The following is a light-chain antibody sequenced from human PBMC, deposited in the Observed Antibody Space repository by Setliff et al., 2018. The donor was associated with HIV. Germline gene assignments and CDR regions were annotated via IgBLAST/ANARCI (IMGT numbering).Light chain of an antibody. V-gene: IGLV2-14*01. J-gene: IGLJ1*01. CDR1: SSDIGGHNF. CDR2: GLN. Sequence: QSALTQPASVSGSPGQSITISCAGSSSDIGGHNFVSWYQQDPGKAPKLMIYGLNNRPSGVSNRFSGSKSGNTASLTISGLQAEDEADYYCSSFSTISTQIFGGGTKVTVL. CDR3: SSFSTISTQI.